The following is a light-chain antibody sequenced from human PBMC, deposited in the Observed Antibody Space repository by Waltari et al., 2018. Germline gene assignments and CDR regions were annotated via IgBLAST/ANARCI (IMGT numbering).Light chain of an antibody. CDR1: QAINNW. Sequence: DIQMTQSPSTLSAAVGDRVTFTCRASQAINNWLAWYQQKPGKAPKVLIYKAYILESGVSSRFSGSGSGTEFTLTINSLQADDSATYYCQQYKSYPVTFGPGTKVDVK. CDR2: KAY. J-gene: IGKJ1*01. CDR3: QQYKSYPVT. V-gene: IGKV1-5*03.